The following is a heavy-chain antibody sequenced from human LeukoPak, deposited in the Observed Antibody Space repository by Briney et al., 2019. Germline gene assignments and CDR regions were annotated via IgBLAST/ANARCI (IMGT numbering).Heavy chain of an antibody. V-gene: IGHV4-59*01. D-gene: IGHD3-3*01. CDR3: ARSYFWSRNPFGY. J-gene: IGHJ4*02. CDR2: IYYSGST. CDR1: GGSLSSYY. Sequence: SETLSLTCTVSGGSLSSYYWSWIRQPPGKGLEWIGYIYYSGSTNYNPSLKSRVTISVDTSKNQFSLKLSSVTAADTAVYYCARSYFWSRNPFGYWGQGTLVTVSS.